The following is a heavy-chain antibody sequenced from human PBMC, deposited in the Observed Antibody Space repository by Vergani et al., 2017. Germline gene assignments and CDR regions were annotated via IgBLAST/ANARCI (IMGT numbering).Heavy chain of an antibody. CDR1: GFTFSSYA. J-gene: IGHJ6*03. V-gene: IGHV3-30-3*01. CDR3: AREPLPTLDYYYYMDV. D-gene: IGHD4-23*01. CDR2: ISYDGSNK. Sequence: QVKLVESGGGVVQPGRSLRLSCAASGFTFSSYAMHWARQAPGKGLEWVAFISYDGSNKYYADSVRGRFTISRDKSKNTLYLQMNSLRAEDTAVYYCAREPLPTLDYYYYMDVWGKGTTVTVSS.